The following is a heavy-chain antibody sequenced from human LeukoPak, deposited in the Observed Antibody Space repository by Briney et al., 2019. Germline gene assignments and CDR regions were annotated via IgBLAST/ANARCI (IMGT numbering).Heavy chain of an antibody. D-gene: IGHD2-2*01. CDR1: GYTLTELS. J-gene: IGHJ4*02. V-gene: IGHV1-24*01. Sequence: ASVKVSCKVSGYTLTELSMHWVRQAPGKGLEWMGGFDPEDGETIYAQKFQGRVTMTEDTSTDTAYMELSRLRSDDTAVYYCARVYCSSTSCYAGAFDYWGQGTLVTVSS. CDR3: ARVYCSSTSCYAGAFDY. CDR2: FDPEDGET.